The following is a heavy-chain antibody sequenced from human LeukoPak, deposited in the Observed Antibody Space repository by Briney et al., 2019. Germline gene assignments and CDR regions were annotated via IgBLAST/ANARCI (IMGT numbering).Heavy chain of an antibody. J-gene: IGHJ4*02. V-gene: IGHV1-8*01. D-gene: IGHD5-24*01. CDR2: MNRNSGNT. CDR1: GYTFTSYD. CDR3: ARVSAGWLQSLGY. Sequence: ASVKVPCTASGYTFTSYDINWVRQAPGQGLEWMGWMNRNSGNTGYAQKFQGRVTLTRNTSISTAYTELSSLRSEDTAVYYCARVSAGWLQSLGYWGQGTLVTVSS.